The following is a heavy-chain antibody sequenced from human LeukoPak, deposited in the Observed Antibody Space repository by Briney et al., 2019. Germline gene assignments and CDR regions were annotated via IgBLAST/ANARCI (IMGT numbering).Heavy chain of an antibody. CDR1: GGTFSSYA. D-gene: IGHD4-11*01. CDR3: ATRIADYSNHLNAFDI. J-gene: IGHJ3*02. Sequence: ASVKVSCKASGGTFSSYATSWVRQAPGQGLEWMGGIIPIFGTANYAQKFQGRVTITTDESTSTAYMELSSLRSEDTAVYYCATRIADYSNHLNAFDIWGQGTMVTVSS. V-gene: IGHV1-69*05. CDR2: IIPIFGTA.